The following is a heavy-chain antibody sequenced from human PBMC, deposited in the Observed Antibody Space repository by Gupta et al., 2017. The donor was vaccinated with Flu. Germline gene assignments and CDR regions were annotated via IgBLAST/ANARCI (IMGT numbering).Heavy chain of an antibody. Sequence: FTFDDYTMHWVRQAPGKGLEWVSLISWDGGSTYYADSVKVRFTISRDNSKNSLYLQMNSLRTEDTALYYCWATTSITGDYWGQGTLVTVSS. V-gene: IGHV3-43*01. D-gene: IGHD1-1*01. CDR3: WATTSITGDY. CDR2: ISWDGGST. J-gene: IGHJ4*02. CDR1: FTFDDYT.